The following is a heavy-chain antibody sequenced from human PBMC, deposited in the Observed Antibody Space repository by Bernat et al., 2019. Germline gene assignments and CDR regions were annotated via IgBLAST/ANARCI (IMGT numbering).Heavy chain of an antibody. CDR2: ISSSSSYI. D-gene: IGHD3-9*01. CDR3: ARALRYFDLGY. J-gene: IGHJ4*02. CDR1: GFTFSSYG. Sequence: VQLVESGGGVVQPERSLRLSCAASGFTFSSYGMLWVRQAPGKGLEWVSSISSSSSYIYYADSVKGRFTISRDNAKNSLYLQMNSLRAEDTAVYYCARALRYFDLGYWGQGTLVTVSS. V-gene: IGHV3-21*01.